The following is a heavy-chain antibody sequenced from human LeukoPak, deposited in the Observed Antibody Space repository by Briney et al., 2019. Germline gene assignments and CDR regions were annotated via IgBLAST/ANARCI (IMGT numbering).Heavy chain of an antibody. J-gene: IGHJ4*02. CDR1: GYTFTGYY. Sequence: ASVKVSCKASGYTFTGYYMHWLRQAPGQGLEWMGWINPNSGGTNYAQKFQARVTITRDTSITTAHMELSSLTSDDTAVYFCARGLPLGYCTYGVCYPPKHFDFWGQGTLVTVSS. V-gene: IGHV1-2*02. CDR2: INPNSGGT. D-gene: IGHD2-8*01. CDR3: ARGLPLGYCTYGVCYPPKHFDF.